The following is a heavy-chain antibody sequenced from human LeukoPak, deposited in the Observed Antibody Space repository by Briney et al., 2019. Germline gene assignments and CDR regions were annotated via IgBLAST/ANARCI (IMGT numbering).Heavy chain of an antibody. CDR2: IWYDGSNK. D-gene: IGHD3-10*02. J-gene: IGHJ6*02. Sequence: PGGSLRLSCAASGFTFSRYAMHWVRQAPGKGLEGVAIIWYDGSNKNYVDSVKGRFTISRDNGKNTLYLQMNSLRAEDTALYYCAKDLHYYVAMDVWGQGTAVTVSS. CDR1: GFTFSRYA. CDR3: AKDLHYYVAMDV. V-gene: IGHV3-33*06.